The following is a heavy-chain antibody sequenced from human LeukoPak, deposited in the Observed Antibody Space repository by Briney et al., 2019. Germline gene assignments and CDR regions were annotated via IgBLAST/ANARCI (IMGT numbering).Heavy chain of an antibody. CDR3: AKDLFYEWFDP. Sequence: GGSLRLSCAASGLTVSSNYMSWVRQAPGKGLEWVSAVSGSGGSTYYADSVKGRFTISRDNSKNTLYLQMNSLRAEDTAVYYCAKDLFYEWFDPWGQGTLVTVSS. CDR2: VSGSGGST. CDR1: GLTVSSNY. J-gene: IGHJ5*02. D-gene: IGHD5/OR15-5a*01. V-gene: IGHV3-23*01.